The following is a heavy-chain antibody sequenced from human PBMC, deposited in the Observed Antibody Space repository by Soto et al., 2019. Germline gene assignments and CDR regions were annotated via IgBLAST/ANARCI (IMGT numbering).Heavy chain of an antibody. CDR1: GASISSCCKY. CDR3: AIHYPLEVSATLAPWQLVSSAFDY. V-gene: IGHV4-39*01. CDR2: VYSSGST. J-gene: IGHJ4*02. Sequence: SETLSLTCTVSGASISSCCKYCGWVRHAPGKGLEWRGGVYSSGSTYYNPSLKGRVIISVHTSKNQLSLRLSSVTAADTAVYYCAIHYPLEVSATLAPWQLVSSAFDYWGQGAMVTVSS. D-gene: IGHD6-6*01.